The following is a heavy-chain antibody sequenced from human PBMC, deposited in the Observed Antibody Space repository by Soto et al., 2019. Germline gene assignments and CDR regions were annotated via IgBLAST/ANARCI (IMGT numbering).Heavy chain of an antibody. CDR1: GGTFSSYA. V-gene: IGHV1-69*13. Sequence: ASVKVSCKASGGTFSSYAISWVRQAPGQGLEWMGGIIPIFGTANYAQKFQGRVTITADESTSTAYMELSSLRSEDTAVYYCAGIVPAAITYYYYGMDVWGQGTTVTVSS. CDR3: AGIVPAAITYYYYGMDV. CDR2: IIPIFGTA. D-gene: IGHD2-2*02. J-gene: IGHJ6*02.